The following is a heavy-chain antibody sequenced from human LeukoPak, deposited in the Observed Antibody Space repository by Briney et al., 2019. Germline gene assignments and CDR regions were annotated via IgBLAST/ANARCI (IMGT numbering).Heavy chain of an antibody. CDR2: ISSSGSTI. CDR3: ARKHIVVVTAIRPYYYYYMDV. CDR1: GFTFSDYY. V-gene: IGHV3-11*01. Sequence: GGSLRLSCAASGFTFSDYYMSWIRQAPGKGLEWVSYISSSGSTICYADSVKGRFTISRDNAKNSLYLQMNSLRAEDTAVYYCARKHIVVVTAIRPYYYYYMDVWGKGTTVTVSS. J-gene: IGHJ6*03. D-gene: IGHD2-21*02.